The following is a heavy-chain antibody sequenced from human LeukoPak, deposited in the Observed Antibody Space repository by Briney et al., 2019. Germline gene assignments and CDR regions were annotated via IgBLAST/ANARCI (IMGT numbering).Heavy chain of an antibody. J-gene: IGHJ4*02. CDR1: GFTFSSYG. Sequence: PGGSLRLSCAASGFTFSSYGMHWVRQAPGKGLEWVAVISYDGSNKYYADSVKGRFTISRDNAKSTLYLQMNSLRAEDTALYYCAKDTLLLLYWGQGTLVTVSS. CDR2: ISYDGSNK. CDR3: AKDTLLLLY. D-gene: IGHD2-21*01. V-gene: IGHV3-30*18.